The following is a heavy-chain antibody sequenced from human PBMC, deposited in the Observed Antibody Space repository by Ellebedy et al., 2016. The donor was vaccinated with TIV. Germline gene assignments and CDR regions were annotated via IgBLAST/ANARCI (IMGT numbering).Heavy chain of an antibody. D-gene: IGHD5-24*01. CDR2: INHDGRST. CDR3: VRDQMGSSYPFDY. Sequence: GESLKISCAASGFTFSSYRMHWVRQAPGKGLVWVSLINHDGRSTTYADSVKGRFTISRDNAKSTLYLQMNSLRAEDTAVFYCVRDQMGSSYPFDYWGQGTRVTVSP. J-gene: IGHJ4*02. V-gene: IGHV3-74*01. CDR1: GFTFSSYR.